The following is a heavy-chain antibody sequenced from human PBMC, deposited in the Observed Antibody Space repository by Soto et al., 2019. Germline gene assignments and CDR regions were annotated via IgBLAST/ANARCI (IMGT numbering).Heavy chain of an antibody. J-gene: IGHJ3*02. V-gene: IGHV4-39*01. D-gene: IGHD6-19*01. Sequence: ETLSLTCTVSGGSISSSSYYWGWIRQPPGKGLEWIGSIYYSGSTYYNPSLKSRVTISVDTSKNQFSLKLSSVTAADTAVYYCARQVAGTTAFDIWGQGTMVTVSS. CDR3: ARQVAGTTAFDI. CDR1: GGSISSSSYY. CDR2: IYYSGST.